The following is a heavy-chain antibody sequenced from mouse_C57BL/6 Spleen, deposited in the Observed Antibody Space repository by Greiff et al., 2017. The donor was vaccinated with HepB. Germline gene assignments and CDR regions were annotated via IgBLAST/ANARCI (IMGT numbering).Heavy chain of an antibody. CDR3: ARMNDYRYFDV. CDR1: GYAFSSYW. V-gene: IGHV1-80*01. D-gene: IGHD2-3*01. Sequence: VQRVESGAELVKPGASVKISCKASGYAFSSYWMNWVKQRPGKGLEWIGQIYPGDGDTNYNGKFKGKATLTADKSSSTAYMQLSSLTSEDSAVYFCARMNDYRYFDVWGTGTTVTVSS. J-gene: IGHJ1*03. CDR2: IYPGDGDT.